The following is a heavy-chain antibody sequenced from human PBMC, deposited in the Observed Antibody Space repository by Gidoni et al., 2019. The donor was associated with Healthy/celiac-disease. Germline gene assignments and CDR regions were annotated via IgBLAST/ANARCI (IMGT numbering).Heavy chain of an antibody. Sequence: EVQLVESGGGLVKPGGSLGPSCAASGFPFLCYRMNWVRQAPGKGLEWVSSISSSSSYIYYADSVKGRFTISRDNAKNSLYLQMNSLRAEDTAVYYCARISGTHPGYYFDYWGQGTLVTVSS. CDR1: GFPFLCYR. CDR2: ISSSSSYI. D-gene: IGHD1-26*01. CDR3: ARISGTHPGYYFDY. J-gene: IGHJ4*02. V-gene: IGHV3-21*01.